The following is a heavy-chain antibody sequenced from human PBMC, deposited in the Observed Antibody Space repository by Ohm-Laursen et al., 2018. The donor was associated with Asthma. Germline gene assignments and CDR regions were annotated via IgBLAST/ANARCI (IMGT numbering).Heavy chain of an antibody. Sequence: SLRLSCAASGITFTTFWMHWVRQAPGKGLEWVAVISYDGSNKYYADSVNGRFTVSRDDSKNTLYLQMNSLRPDDTAVYYCARDVMEWYLPAFDLWGQGTLATVSS. CDR1: GITFTTFW. CDR3: ARDVMEWYLPAFDL. D-gene: IGHD3-3*01. V-gene: IGHV3-30-3*01. CDR2: ISYDGSNK. J-gene: IGHJ4*02.